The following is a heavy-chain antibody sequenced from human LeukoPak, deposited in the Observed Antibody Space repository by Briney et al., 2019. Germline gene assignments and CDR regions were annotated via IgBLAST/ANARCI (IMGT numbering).Heavy chain of an antibody. Sequence: GGSLRLSCTASGFTFSDYGVNWFRQAPGKGLEWVAFIRSKPYGGTTEHAASVKGRSSISRGDSTSIVYLQMNSLKTEDTALYYCSRTRISGIDGFDIWGQGTMVTVSS. J-gene: IGHJ3*02. V-gene: IGHV3-49*03. D-gene: IGHD2-15*01. CDR2: IRSKPYGGTT. CDR1: GFTFSDYG. CDR3: SRTRISGIDGFDI.